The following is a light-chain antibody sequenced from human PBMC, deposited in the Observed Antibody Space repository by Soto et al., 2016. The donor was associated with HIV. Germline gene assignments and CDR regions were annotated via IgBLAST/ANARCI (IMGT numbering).Light chain of an antibody. CDR3: QQYNSYPLT. CDR2: AAS. CDR1: QGISNS. J-gene: IGKJ4*01. Sequence: AIRMTQSPSSFSASTGDRVTLTCRASQGISNSLAWYQQNPGKAPKLLIYAASSLQSGVPSKFSGSGSGTEFTLTISSLQPEDSATYYCQQYNSYPLTFGGGTKVEIK. V-gene: IGKV1-8*01.